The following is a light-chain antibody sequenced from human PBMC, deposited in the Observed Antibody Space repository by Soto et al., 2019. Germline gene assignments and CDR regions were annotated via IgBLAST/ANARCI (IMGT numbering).Light chain of an antibody. Sequence: EILLTQSPGPLSLSSGEKAPPSCRARQSVSSSYLAWYQQKPGQAPRLLIYGASSRATGIPDRFSGSGSGTDFTLTISRLEPEDFAVYYCQQYGSSPPITFGQGTRLEIK. CDR1: QSVSSSY. J-gene: IGKJ5*01. V-gene: IGKV3-20*01. CDR2: GAS. CDR3: QQYGSSPPIT.